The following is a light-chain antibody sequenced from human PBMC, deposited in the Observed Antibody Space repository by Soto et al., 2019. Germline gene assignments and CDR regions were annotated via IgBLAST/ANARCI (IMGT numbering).Light chain of an antibody. V-gene: IGKV3-15*01. CDR3: QQYGSSPGLT. CDR1: QSVSSN. J-gene: IGKJ4*01. Sequence: IVLTHSPGTLSVSPGESATLSCRASQSVSSNLAWYQQKPGEAPSLLIYGAFTRATGIPARFSGTGSGTEFTLTISSLQSEDFAVYYCQQYGSSPGLTFGGGTKVDI. CDR2: GAF.